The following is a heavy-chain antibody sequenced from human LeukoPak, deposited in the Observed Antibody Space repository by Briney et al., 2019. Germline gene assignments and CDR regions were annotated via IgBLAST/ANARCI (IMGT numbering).Heavy chain of an antibody. CDR1: GYTLTELS. D-gene: IGHD6-19*01. J-gene: IGHJ6*02. CDR2: FDPEDGET. V-gene: IGHV1-24*01. CDR3: ARGGGGSGWSLYYYYGMDV. Sequence: ASVKVSFKVSGYTLTELSMHWVRQAPGKGLEWMGGFDPEDGETIYAQKFQGRVTMTTDTSTSTAYMELRSLRSDDTAVYYCARGGGGSGWSLYYYYGMDVWGQGTTVTVSS.